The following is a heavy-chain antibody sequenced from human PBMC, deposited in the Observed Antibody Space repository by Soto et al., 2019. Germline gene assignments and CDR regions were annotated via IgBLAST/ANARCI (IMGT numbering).Heavy chain of an antibody. Sequence: EASVKVSCKASGYTFTSYGISWVRQAPGQGLEWMGWISAYNGNTNYAQKLQGRVTMTTDTSTSTAYMELRSLRSDDTAVYYCARDPPGPYDSSGYLYYFDYWGQGTLVTVS. CDR2: ISAYNGNT. CDR1: GYTFTSYG. D-gene: IGHD3-22*01. CDR3: ARDPPGPYDSSGYLYYFDY. V-gene: IGHV1-18*01. J-gene: IGHJ4*02.